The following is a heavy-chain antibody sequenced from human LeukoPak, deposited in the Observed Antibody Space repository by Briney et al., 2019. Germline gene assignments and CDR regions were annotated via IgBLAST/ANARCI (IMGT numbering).Heavy chain of an antibody. V-gene: IGHV4-39*07. Sequence: PSETLSLTCTVSGGSISSSSYYWGWIRQPPGKGLEWIGSIYYSGSTYYNPSLKSRVTISVDTSKNQFSLKLSSVTAADTAVYYCARVDIVVVPAAKAYYYMDVWGKGTTVTVSS. J-gene: IGHJ6*03. D-gene: IGHD2-2*01. CDR1: GGSISSSSYY. CDR3: ARVDIVVVPAAKAYYYMDV. CDR2: IYYSGST.